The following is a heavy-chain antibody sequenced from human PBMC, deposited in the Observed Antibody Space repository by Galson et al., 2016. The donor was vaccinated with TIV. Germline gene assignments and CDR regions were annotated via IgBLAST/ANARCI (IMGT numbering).Heavy chain of an antibody. CDR1: GFTVSNNY. J-gene: IGHJ6*02. CDR2: TSSDGTT. D-gene: IGHD2-21*01. V-gene: IGHV3-66*02. Sequence: SLRLSCAASGFTVSNNYMNWVRQAPGKGLQWVAITSSDGTTHYADSVKGRFTMSRDNSMNTLSLQMNRLRTEDTAVYFCARERRFCGNECYLHYFYGMDVWGHGTAVTVSS. CDR3: ARERRFCGNECYLHYFYGMDV.